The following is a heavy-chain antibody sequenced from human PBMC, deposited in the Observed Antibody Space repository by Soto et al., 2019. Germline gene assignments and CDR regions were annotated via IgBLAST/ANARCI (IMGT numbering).Heavy chain of an antibody. J-gene: IGHJ4*02. Sequence: SETLSLTCTVSGGSISSYYWSWIRQPPGKGLEWIGYIYYSGSTNYNPSLKSRVTISVDTSKNQFSLKLSSVTAADTAVYYCVGANYYGSGSYYMFDYWGQGTLVTVSS. D-gene: IGHD3-10*01. CDR3: VGANYYGSGSYYMFDY. CDR2: IYYSGST. CDR1: GGSISSYY. V-gene: IGHV4-59*01.